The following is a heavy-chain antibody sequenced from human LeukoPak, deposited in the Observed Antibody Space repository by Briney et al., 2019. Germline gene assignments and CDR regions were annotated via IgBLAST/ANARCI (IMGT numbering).Heavy chain of an antibody. J-gene: IGHJ5*02. CDR1: GGSISSYY. CDR3: ARDRTEWLPITRTPSWFDP. CDR2: IYYSGST. V-gene: IGHV4-59*01. D-gene: IGHD3-3*01. Sequence: PSETLSLTCTVSGGSISSYYWSWIRQPPGKGLEWIGYIYYSGSTNYNPSLKSRVTISVDTSKNQFSLKLSSVTAADTAVYYCARDRTEWLPITRTPSWFDPWGQGTLVTVSS.